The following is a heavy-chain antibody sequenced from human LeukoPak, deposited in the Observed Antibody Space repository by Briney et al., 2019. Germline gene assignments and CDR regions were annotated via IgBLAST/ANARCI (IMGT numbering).Heavy chain of an antibody. CDR2: VFDSGRT. J-gene: IGHJ4*02. CDR1: GGSMTTHH. V-gene: IGHV4-59*11. CDR3: TTIKRGNIFGYFDF. Sequence: SETLSLTCTVSGGSMTTHHWNRIRQTPGKGLEWIGYVFDSGRTKENPSLKSRVTLSADTSKNQLSLRLSSVTAADTAVYYCTTIKRGNIFGYFDFWGQEILVTVSS. D-gene: IGHD5-18*01.